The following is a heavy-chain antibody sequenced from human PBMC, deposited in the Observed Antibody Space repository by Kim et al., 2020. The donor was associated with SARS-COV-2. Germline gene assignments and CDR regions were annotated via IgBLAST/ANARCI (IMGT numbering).Heavy chain of an antibody. V-gene: IGHV1-3*01. J-gene: IGHJ4*02. CDR3: AIAGWGYVLYVFDF. Sequence: YPQKFQGRVTITRDTSASIVYLGLRSLRSDDTAVYYCAIAGWGYVLYVFDFWGQGSLVTVSS. D-gene: IGHD5-12*01.